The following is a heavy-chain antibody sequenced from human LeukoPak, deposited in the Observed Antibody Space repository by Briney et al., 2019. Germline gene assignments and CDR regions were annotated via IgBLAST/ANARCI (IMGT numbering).Heavy chain of an antibody. J-gene: IGHJ4*02. CDR3: ARRAVPGTHLDY. Sequence: GASVRVSCKASGYTFTGYYMHWVRQAPGQGLEWMGWINPKSGGTNYAQKFQGWVTITRDTSISTAYMELSRLRSDDTAVYYCARRAVPGTHLDYWGQGTLVTVSS. V-gene: IGHV1-2*04. CDR1: GYTFTGYY. D-gene: IGHD6-19*01. CDR2: INPKSGGT.